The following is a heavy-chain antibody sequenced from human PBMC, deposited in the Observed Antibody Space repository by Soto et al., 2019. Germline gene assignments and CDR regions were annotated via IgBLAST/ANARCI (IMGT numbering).Heavy chain of an antibody. D-gene: IGHD4-17*01. CDR3: AKNAVSGDYASHLDY. J-gene: IGHJ4*02. Sequence: QIHLVQSGPEVRKPGASVKLSCKTSGYTFITYGLTWVRQAPGEGLEWMGWINPYSGNTAFAEKCQDRITVTTDTSTVTAYMELEDLDSDDTAVYYCAKNAVSGDYASHLDYWGQGTLVDVST. CDR1: GYTFITYG. CDR2: INPYSGNT. V-gene: IGHV1-18*01.